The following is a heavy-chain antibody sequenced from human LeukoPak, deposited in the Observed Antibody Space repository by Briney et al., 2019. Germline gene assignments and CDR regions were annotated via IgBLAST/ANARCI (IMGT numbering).Heavy chain of an antibody. Sequence: GGSLRLSCAASGFTFSSYWMHWVRQAPGKGLEWVSYISTSGSTIYYADSVKGRFTFSRDNARNSLFLQMNRLRAEDTAVYYCARDKIAGGTNFNYWGQGTLVTVSS. CDR1: GFTFSSYW. CDR3: ARDKIAGGTNFNY. D-gene: IGHD1-26*01. J-gene: IGHJ4*02. CDR2: ISTSGSTI. V-gene: IGHV3-48*04.